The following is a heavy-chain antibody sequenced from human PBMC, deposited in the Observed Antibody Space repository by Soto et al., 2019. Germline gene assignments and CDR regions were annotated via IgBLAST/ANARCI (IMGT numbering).Heavy chain of an antibody. CDR3: AKDLYSSGWFWRFDY. D-gene: IGHD6-19*01. J-gene: IGHJ4*02. Sequence: GGSLRLSCAASGFTFSSYAMSWVRQAPGKGLEWVSAISGSGGSTYYADSVKGRFTISRDNSKNTLYLQMNSLRAEDTAVYYCAKDLYSSGWFWRFDYWGQGTLVTVSS. CDR1: GFTFSSYA. CDR2: ISGSGGST. V-gene: IGHV3-23*01.